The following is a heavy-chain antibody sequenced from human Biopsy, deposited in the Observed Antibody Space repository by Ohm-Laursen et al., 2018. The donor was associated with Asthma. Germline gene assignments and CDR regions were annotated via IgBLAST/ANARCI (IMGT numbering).Heavy chain of an antibody. CDR1: GGTFNTYV. Sequence: SVKVSCTSLGGTFNTYVIGWVRQAPGQGLEWMGGINSVFGTTTYPQKFQDRVTITADDSTSTVYMELSSLRSEDTAVYYCARKAGSCISRTCYSLDFWGQGALVTVSS. CDR2: INSVFGTT. D-gene: IGHD2-2*01. CDR3: ARKAGSCISRTCYSLDF. J-gene: IGHJ4*02. V-gene: IGHV1-69*13.